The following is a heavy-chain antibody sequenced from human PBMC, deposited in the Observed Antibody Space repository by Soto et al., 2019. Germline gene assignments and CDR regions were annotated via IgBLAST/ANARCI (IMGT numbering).Heavy chain of an antibody. D-gene: IGHD1-26*01. Sequence: RLSCAASGFTFSTFSMNWVRQAPGKGLEWLSYIGGSGGSISYADSVKGRFTISRDNGKNTLYLQMSSLRDGDTAVYYCARGLAWAFDSWGQGALVTVSS. CDR1: GFTFSTFS. J-gene: IGHJ4*02. CDR3: ARGLAWAFDS. V-gene: IGHV3-48*02. CDR2: IGGSGGSI.